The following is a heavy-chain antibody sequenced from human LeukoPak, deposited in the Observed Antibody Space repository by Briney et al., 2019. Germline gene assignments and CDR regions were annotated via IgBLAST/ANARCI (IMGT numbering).Heavy chain of an antibody. Sequence: GGSLRLSXAASGFTFSNAWMSWVRQAPGKGLEWVGRIKSKTDGGTTDYAAPVKGRFTISRDDSKNTLYLQMNSLKTEDTAVYYCTTEGGATDYFDYWGQGTLVTVSS. D-gene: IGHD1-26*01. CDR2: IKSKTDGGTT. V-gene: IGHV3-15*01. CDR3: TTEGGATDYFDY. CDR1: GFTFSNAW. J-gene: IGHJ4*02.